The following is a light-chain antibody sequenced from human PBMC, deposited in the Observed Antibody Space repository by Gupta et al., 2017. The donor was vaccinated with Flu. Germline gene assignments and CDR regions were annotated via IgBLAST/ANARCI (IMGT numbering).Light chain of an antibody. V-gene: IGLV2-14*01. CDR3: SSYTSSSTWV. CDR2: EVS. Sequence: SALTQPASVSGSPGQSITISCTGTSSDVGGYNSVSWYQQHPGKAPKLMIYEVSKRPSGVSNRFSGSKSGNTASLTISGRQAEDEADYYCSSYTSSSTWVFGGGTKLTVL. J-gene: IGLJ3*02. CDR1: SSDVGGYNS.